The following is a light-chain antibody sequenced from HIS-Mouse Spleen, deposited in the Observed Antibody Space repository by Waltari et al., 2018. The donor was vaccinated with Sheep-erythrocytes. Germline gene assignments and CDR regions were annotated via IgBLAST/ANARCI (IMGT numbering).Light chain of an antibody. CDR2: QDS. CDR3: YSTDSSGNHWV. CDR1: KLGDKY. J-gene: IGLJ3*02. V-gene: IGLV3-10*01. Sequence: SYELTQPPSVSVSPGQTASITCSGDKLGDKYACWYQQKPGQSHVLVIYQDSKRPSGIPERFSGSTSGTMATLTISGAQVEDEADYYCYSTDSSGNHWVFGGGTKLTVL.